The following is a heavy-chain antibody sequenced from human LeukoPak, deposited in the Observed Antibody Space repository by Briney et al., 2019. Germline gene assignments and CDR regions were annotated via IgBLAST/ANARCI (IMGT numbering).Heavy chain of an antibody. Sequence: PGGSLRLSCAASRFTFSSYGMSWVRQAPGKGLEWVSAISGSGGSTYYADSVKGRFTISRNNSKNTLYLQMNSLRAEDTAVYYCARVVPDLYPYYFDYWGQGTLVTVSS. D-gene: IGHD5/OR15-5a*01. CDR1: RFTFSSYG. CDR3: ARVVPDLYPYYFDY. CDR2: ISGSGGST. J-gene: IGHJ4*02. V-gene: IGHV3-23*01.